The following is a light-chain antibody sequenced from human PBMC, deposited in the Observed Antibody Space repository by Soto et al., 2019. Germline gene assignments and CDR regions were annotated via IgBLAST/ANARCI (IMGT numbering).Light chain of an antibody. CDR3: QQYNDWPPLT. J-gene: IGKJ4*01. CDR2: GTS. CDR1: QSVNIN. Sequence: EIVLTQSPGTLSLSPGERATLSCRASQSVNINLARYQQKPGQAPRLLIYGTSTRATGVPARFSGSGSGTEFTLTISNLQSEDFAVYYCQQYNDWPPLTFGGGTKVDI. V-gene: IGKV3-15*01.